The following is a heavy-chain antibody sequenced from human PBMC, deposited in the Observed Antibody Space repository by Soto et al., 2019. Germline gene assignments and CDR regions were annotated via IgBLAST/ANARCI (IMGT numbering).Heavy chain of an antibody. CDR3: ARERGKKMATLRHYYYGMDV. CDR1: GGTFSSYA. CDR2: IIPIFGTA. V-gene: IGHV1-69*06. J-gene: IGHJ6*02. Sequence: RASVKVSCKASGGTFSSYAISWVRQAPGQGLEWMGGIIPIFGTANYAQKFQGRVTITADKSTSTAYMELSSLRSEDTAVYYCARERGKKMATLRHYYYGMDVWGQGTTVTV. D-gene: IGHD5-12*01.